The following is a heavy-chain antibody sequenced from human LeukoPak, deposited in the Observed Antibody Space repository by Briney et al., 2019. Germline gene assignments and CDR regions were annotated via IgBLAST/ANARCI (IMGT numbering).Heavy chain of an antibody. V-gene: IGHV4-59*11. CDR3: ARDFSSSGWFLYDY. Sequence: SETLSLTCTVSGGSISSHYWSWIRQPPGKGLEWIGYIYYSGSTNYNPSLKSRVTISVDTSNNQFSLKLSSVTAADTAVYYCARDFSSSGWFLYDYWGQGTLVTVSS. D-gene: IGHD6-19*01. CDR2: IYYSGST. J-gene: IGHJ4*02. CDR1: GGSISSHY.